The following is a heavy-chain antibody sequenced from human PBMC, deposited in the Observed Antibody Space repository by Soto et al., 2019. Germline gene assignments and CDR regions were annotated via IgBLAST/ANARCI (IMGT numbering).Heavy chain of an antibody. CDR1: GFTFTSYG. V-gene: IGHV3-30*03. J-gene: IGHJ6*02. CDR2: ILHDGSAE. D-gene: IGHD4-4*01. CDR3: ARSRDGYSLYFYYGMDG. Sequence: GGSLRLSCAASGFTFTSYGMHWVRQAPGKGLEWMALILHDGSAEYYADSVKGRFTISRDNSKNTLYLQMNSLRAEDTAVYYCARSRDGYSLYFYYGMDGWGQGTTVTVSS.